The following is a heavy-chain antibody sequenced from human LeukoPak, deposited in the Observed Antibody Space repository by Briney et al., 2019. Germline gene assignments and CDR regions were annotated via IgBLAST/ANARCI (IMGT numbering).Heavy chain of an antibody. Sequence: GGSLRLSCAASGFTFSSYAMSWVRQAPGKGLEWVSAISGSGGSTYYADSVRGRFTISRDNSKNTVYLQVNSLRAKDTAVYYCAKEGGAAAVAGLFDYWGQGTLITVSS. V-gene: IGHV3-23*01. CDR3: AKEGGAAAVAGLFDY. D-gene: IGHD6-19*01. CDR2: ISGSGGST. J-gene: IGHJ4*02. CDR1: GFTFSSYA.